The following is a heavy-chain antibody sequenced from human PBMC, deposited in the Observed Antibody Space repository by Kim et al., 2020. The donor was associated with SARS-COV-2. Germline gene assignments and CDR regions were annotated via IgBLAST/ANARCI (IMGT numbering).Heavy chain of an antibody. CDR1: GFTFSNYE. CDR2: TTAVGGDI. Sequence: GGSLRLSCVVSGFTFSNYEMTWDRQAPGKGLEWLSDTTAVGGDIFYADSVKGRFTTSRDNAKNSLYLQMNSLRAEDTAVYYCARERGGRGGDVCDAWGQGTMVTVSS. V-gene: IGHV3-48*03. J-gene: IGHJ3*01. D-gene: IGHD2-15*01. CDR3: ARERGGRGGDVCDA.